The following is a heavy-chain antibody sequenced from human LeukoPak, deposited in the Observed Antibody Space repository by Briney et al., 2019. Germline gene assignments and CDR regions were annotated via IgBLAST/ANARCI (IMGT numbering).Heavy chain of an antibody. CDR2: IIPIFGTA. CDR3: AKTQYEDWFDP. D-gene: IGHD2/OR15-2a*01. J-gene: IGHJ5*02. Sequence: SVKVSCKASGGTFSSYAISWVRQTPGQGLEWMGRIIPIFGTANYAQKFQGRVTITTDESTSTAYMELSSLRSEDTAVYYCAKTQYEDWFDPWGQGTLVTVSS. CDR1: GGTFSSYA. V-gene: IGHV1-69*05.